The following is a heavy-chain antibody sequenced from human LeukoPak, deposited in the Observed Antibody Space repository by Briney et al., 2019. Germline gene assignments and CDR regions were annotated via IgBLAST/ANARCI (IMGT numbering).Heavy chain of an antibody. D-gene: IGHD4-17*01. CDR1: GFTFSSYA. CDR2: INHSGST. Sequence: GSLRLSCAASGFTFSSYAMSWVRQPPGKGLEWIGEINHSGSTNYNPSLKSRVTISVDTSKNQFSLKLSSVTAADTAVYYCARGGPVTIDYWGQGTLVTVSS. J-gene: IGHJ4*02. V-gene: IGHV4-34*01. CDR3: ARGGPVTIDY.